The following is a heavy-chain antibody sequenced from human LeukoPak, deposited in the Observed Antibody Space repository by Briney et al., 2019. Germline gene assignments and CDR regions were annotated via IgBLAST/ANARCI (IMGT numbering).Heavy chain of an antibody. D-gene: IGHD3-22*01. CDR2: ISGSGGST. V-gene: IGHV3-23*01. CDR1: GFTFSSYA. CDR3: AKDPTYYYDSSGYYSYYYGMDV. J-gene: IGHJ6*02. Sequence: GGSLRLSCAASGFTFSSYAMSWVRQAPGKGLEWVPAISGSGGSTYYADSVKGRFTISRDNSKNTLYLQMNSLRAEDTAVYYCAKDPTYYYDSSGYYSYYYGMDVWGQGTTVTVSS.